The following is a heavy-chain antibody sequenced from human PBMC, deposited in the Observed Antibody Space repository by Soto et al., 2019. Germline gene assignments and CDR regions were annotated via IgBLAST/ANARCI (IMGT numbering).Heavy chain of an antibody. CDR1: GYTFSSRG. CDR3: VREAGDYDWYFDL. V-gene: IGHV1-18*01. D-gene: IGHD4-17*01. CDR2: ISPHNAKT. Sequence: QAQLVQSGPEVKEPGASVKVSCKASGYTFSSRGINWVRQAPGQGLEWMGWISPHNAKTHYAQSLQGRVTLTTDTSTSTAYMDLRSLRSVDTAVYYCVREAGDYDWYFDLWGRGTPVTVSS. J-gene: IGHJ2*01.